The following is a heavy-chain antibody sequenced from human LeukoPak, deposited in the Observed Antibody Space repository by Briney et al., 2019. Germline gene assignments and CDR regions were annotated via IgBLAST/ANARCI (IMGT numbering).Heavy chain of an antibody. V-gene: IGHV3-11*01. CDR2: ISSSGSTI. CDR3: ARGRDGYNLYYYYGMDV. D-gene: IGHD5-24*01. Sequence: GGSLRLPCAASGFTFSDYYMSWIRQAPGKGLEWVSYISSSGSTIYYADSVKGRFTISRDNAKNSLYLQMNSLRAEDTAVYYCARGRDGYNLYYYYGMDVWGQGTTVTVSS. CDR1: GFTFSDYY. J-gene: IGHJ6*02.